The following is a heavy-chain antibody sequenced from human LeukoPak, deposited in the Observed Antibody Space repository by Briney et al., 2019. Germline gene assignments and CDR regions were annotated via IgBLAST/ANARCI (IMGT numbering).Heavy chain of an antibody. CDR2: ITADSGTT. J-gene: IGHJ4*02. CDR3: ESRDYFDY. CDR1: GFTFSAKS. Sequence: GGSLRLSCAVSGFTFSAKSKNWVRQAPGKGLEWVSYITADSGTTYYADSVKGRFTTSRDNAKNSLFLQMNSLRDEDTAVYYCESRDYFDYWGQGTLVTVSS. V-gene: IGHV3-48*02.